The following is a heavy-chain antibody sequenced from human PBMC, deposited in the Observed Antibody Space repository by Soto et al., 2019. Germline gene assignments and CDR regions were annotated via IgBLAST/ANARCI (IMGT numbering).Heavy chain of an antibody. D-gene: IGHD3-16*01. J-gene: IGHJ4*02. CDR3: VRVGLNRNYDFDF. V-gene: IGHV1-2*02. CDR1: GYTFNSYY. CDR2: INPNSGVT. Sequence: QVQLVQSGAEVKKPGASVKVSCKASGYTFNSYYIHWVRQAPGQGLEWMGWINPNSGVTGYAQSFQGRVTMTRDMSMTTAYMDLTRLRSDDTAVYYCVRVGLNRNYDFDFWGQGTLITVSS.